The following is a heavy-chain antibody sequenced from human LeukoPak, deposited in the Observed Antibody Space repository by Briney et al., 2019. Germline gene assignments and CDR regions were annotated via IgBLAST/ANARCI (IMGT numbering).Heavy chain of an antibody. D-gene: IGHD6-19*01. V-gene: IGHV3-30*18. CDR3: AKPVGSGWYFDY. CDR1: GFTFSSAL. Sequence: GGSLRLSCEASGFTFSSALMTWVRQAPGKGLEWVAVISYDGSNKYYADSVKGRFTISRDNSKNTLYLQMNSLRAEDTAVYYCAKPVGSGWYFDYWGQGTLVTVSS. CDR2: ISYDGSNK. J-gene: IGHJ4*02.